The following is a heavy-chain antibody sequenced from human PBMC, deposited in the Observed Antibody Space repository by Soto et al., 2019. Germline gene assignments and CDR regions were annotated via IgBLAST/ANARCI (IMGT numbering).Heavy chain of an antibody. CDR1: GFTVSSNY. CDR2: IYSGGST. V-gene: IGHV3-66*01. D-gene: IGHD5-18*01. CDR3: AREPTRIEHDAFDI. J-gene: IGHJ3*02. Sequence: PGGSLRLSCAASGFTVSSNYMSWVRQAPGKGLEWVSVIYSGGSTYYADSVKGRFTISRDNSKNTLYLQMNSLRAEDTAVYYCAREPTRIEHDAFDIWGQGTMVTVSS.